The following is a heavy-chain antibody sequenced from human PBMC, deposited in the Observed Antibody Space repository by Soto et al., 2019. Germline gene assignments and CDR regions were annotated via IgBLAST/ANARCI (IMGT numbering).Heavy chain of an antibody. Sequence: GGSLRLSCAASGFTFSSYWMHWVRQVSGKGLVWVSRVYTDGSSTSYADSVKGRFTISRDNAKNTLYLQMNSLRAEDTAVYYCARAMSSGSYFDSWGQGTLVTVSS. CDR1: GFTFSSYW. V-gene: IGHV3-74*01. D-gene: IGHD1-26*01. CDR2: VYTDGSST. CDR3: ARAMSSGSYFDS. J-gene: IGHJ4*02.